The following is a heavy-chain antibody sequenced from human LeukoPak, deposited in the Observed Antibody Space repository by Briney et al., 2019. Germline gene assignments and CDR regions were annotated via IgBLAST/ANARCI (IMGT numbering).Heavy chain of an antibody. CDR1: GFTFSSYW. CDR2: IKSDGSYT. D-gene: IGHD4-23*01. J-gene: IGHJ3*02. Sequence: PGGSLRLSCAASGFTFSSYWMHWVRRAPGKGLVWVSRIKSDGSYTSYADSVKGRFTISRDNANNMLYLQMNSLRVEDTAVYYCAKAAHYGGNSAFDIWGQGTMVTVSS. V-gene: IGHV3-74*01. CDR3: AKAAHYGGNSAFDI.